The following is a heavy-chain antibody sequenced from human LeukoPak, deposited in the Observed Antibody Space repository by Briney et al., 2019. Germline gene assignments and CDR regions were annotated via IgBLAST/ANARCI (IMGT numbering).Heavy chain of an antibody. Sequence: SETLSLTCAVYGGSFSGYYWSWIRQPPGKGLEWVGEIHHSGSTNYNPSLKSRVTISVDTSKNQFSLKLSSVTAADTAVYYCARGMAYYYDSSGYYYRRNYYYYMDVWGKGTTVTISS. CDR1: GGSFSGYY. J-gene: IGHJ6*03. D-gene: IGHD3-22*01. V-gene: IGHV4-34*01. CDR2: IHHSGST. CDR3: ARGMAYYYDSSGYYYRRNYYYYMDV.